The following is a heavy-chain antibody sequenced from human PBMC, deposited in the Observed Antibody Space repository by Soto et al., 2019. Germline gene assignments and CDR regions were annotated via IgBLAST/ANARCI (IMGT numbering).Heavy chain of an antibody. CDR3: ARRRSGPTFFDY. CDR1: GDSVSGGGYY. V-gene: IGHV4-61*08. Sequence: SETLSLTCTVSGDSVSGGGYYWTWIRQPPGKGLEWIGYISFIGSTTYNPSLRSRVTISMDTSKNQFSLKLSSATAADTAVYYCARRRSGPTFFDYWGQGTLVTVSS. CDR2: ISFIGST. D-gene: IGHD3-10*01. J-gene: IGHJ4*02.